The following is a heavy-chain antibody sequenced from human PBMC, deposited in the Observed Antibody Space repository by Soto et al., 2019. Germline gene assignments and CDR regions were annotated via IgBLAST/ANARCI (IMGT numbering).Heavy chain of an antibody. CDR1: GYTFTSYY. Sequence: GASVKVSCKASGYTFTSYYMHWVRQAPGQGLEWMGIINPSGGSTSYAQKFQGRVTMTRDTSTSTVYMELSSLRSEDTAVYYCARSHLHSSSSNYYYMDVWGKGTTVTVSS. CDR3: ARSHLHSSSSNYYYMDV. CDR2: INPSGGST. J-gene: IGHJ6*03. D-gene: IGHD6-6*01. V-gene: IGHV1-46*03.